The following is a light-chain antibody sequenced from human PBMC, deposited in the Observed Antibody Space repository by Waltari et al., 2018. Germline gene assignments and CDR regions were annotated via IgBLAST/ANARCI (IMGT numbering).Light chain of an antibody. CDR2: KVS. V-gene: IGKV2-30*01. CDR1: RSLVYSDGNSY. J-gene: IGKJ1*01. Sequence: DVVMTQSPLSLPVTLGQAASISCSPSRSLVYSDGNSYLNWFHQRPGQSPRRLIYKVSNRDSGVPDRFSGSGSGTNFTLKISRVEAEDVGVYYCMQGTYWRTFGQGTKVEIK. CDR3: MQGTYWRT.